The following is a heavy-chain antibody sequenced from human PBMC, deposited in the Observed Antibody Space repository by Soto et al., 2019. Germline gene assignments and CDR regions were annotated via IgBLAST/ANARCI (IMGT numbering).Heavy chain of an antibody. CDR3: ARVPRTRYFDWLSPIDY. CDR1: GYTFTSYD. Sequence: ASVKVSCKASGYTFTSYDINWVRQATGQGLEWMGWMNPNSGNTGYAQKFQGRVTMTRNTSISTAYMELSSLRSEDTAVYYCARVPRTRYFDWLSPIDYWGQGTLVTVSS. V-gene: IGHV1-8*01. J-gene: IGHJ4*02. D-gene: IGHD3-9*01. CDR2: MNPNSGNT.